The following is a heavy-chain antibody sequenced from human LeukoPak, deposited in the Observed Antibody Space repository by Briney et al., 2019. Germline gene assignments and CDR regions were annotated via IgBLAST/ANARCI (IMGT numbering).Heavy chain of an antibody. CDR3: ARAAAGTFNFNWFDP. D-gene: IGHD6-13*01. Sequence: SETLSLTCTVSGGSISSYCWSWIRQPAGKGLEWIGRIYTSGSTNYNPSLKSRVAMSVDTSKNQFSLKLSSVTAADTAVYYCARAAAGTFNFNWFDPWGQGTLVTVSS. J-gene: IGHJ5*02. CDR1: GGSISSYC. V-gene: IGHV4-4*07. CDR2: IYTSGST.